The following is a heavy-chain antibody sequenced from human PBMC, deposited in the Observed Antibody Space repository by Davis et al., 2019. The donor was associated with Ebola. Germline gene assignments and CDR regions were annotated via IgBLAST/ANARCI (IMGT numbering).Heavy chain of an antibody. Sequence: GESLKISCAASGFTFDDYTIHWVRQAPGKGLEWVSLISWDGESTWYVDSVKGRFTISRDNAKNSVYLQMNSLRVEDTAVYYCASSKASRLDNWGQGTLVTVSS. D-gene: IGHD6-6*01. CDR1: GFTFDDYT. CDR3: ASSKASRLDN. V-gene: IGHV3-43*01. J-gene: IGHJ4*02. CDR2: ISWDGEST.